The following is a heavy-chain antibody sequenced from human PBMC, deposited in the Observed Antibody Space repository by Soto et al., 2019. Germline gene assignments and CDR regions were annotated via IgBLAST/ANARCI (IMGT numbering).Heavy chain of an antibody. V-gene: IGHV4-59*01. CDR1: GGSISSYY. D-gene: IGHD3-3*01. CDR2: IYYGGST. J-gene: IGHJ6*02. Sequence: SETLSLTCTVSGGSISSYYWSWIRQPPGKGLEWIGYIYYGGSTNYNPSLKSRVTISVDTSKNQFSLKLSSVTAADTAVYYCARGSPDFWSGYGYYYYDMDVWGQGTTVT. CDR3: ARGSPDFWSGYGYYYYDMDV.